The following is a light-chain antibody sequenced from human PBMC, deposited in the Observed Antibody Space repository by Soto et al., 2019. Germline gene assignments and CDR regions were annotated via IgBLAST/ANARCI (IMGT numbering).Light chain of an antibody. CDR2: EVS. J-gene: IGLJ2*01. CDR3: SSYAGSNNVV. V-gene: IGLV2-8*01. Sequence: QSALTQPPSASGSPGQSVTISCTGTSSDVGVYNYVSWYQQHPGEAPKLLIYEVSKRPSGVPDRFSGSKSGNTASLTVSGLQAEDEADFYCSSYAGSNNVVFGGGTKLTVL. CDR1: SSDVGVYNY.